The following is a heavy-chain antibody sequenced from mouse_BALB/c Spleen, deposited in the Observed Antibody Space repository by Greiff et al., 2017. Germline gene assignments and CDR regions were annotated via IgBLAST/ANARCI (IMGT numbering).Heavy chain of an antibody. D-gene: IGHD2-2*01. V-gene: IGHV2-6-2*01. J-gene: IGHJ4*01. CDR2: IWSDGST. CDR3: ARHGYDYYAMDY. Sequence: VKVVESGPDLVAPSQSLSITCTVSGFSLTSYGVHWVRQPPGKGLEWLVVIWSDGSTTYNSALKSRLSISKDNSKSQVFLKMNSLQTDDTAMYYCARHGYDYYAMDYWGQGTSVTVSS. CDR1: GFSLTSYG.